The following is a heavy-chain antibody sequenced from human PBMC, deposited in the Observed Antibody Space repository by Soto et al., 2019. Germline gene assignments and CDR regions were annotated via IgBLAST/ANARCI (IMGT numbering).Heavy chain of an antibody. CDR1: GGYFSGYY. Sequence: SETLSLTCADYGGYFSGYYWSWIRQPPGKRLARMGEINHSGSTNYNPSLKSRVTISVDTSKNQFSLKLSSVSAADTAVYYCARVLWFGELYHYYYYGMDVRGQGTTVTVSS. V-gene: IGHV4-34*01. CDR2: INHSGST. D-gene: IGHD3-10*01. CDR3: ARVLWFGELYHYYYYGMDV. J-gene: IGHJ6*02.